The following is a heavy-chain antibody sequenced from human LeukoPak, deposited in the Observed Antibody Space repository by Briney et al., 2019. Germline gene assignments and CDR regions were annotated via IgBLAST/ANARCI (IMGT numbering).Heavy chain of an antibody. V-gene: IGHV4-4*07. CDR3: ARAAGAACGQYFDY. D-gene: IGHD6-13*01. J-gene: IGHJ4*02. Sequence: KPSETLSLTCTVSGGSISGYYWSWIRQPAGQGLEWIGRVYSNGDTRYNPSLKSRVTMSVDTSKNQLSLNLGPVTAADTAVYYCARAAGAACGQYFDYWGQGTLVTVSS. CDR2: VYSNGDT. CDR1: GGSISGYY.